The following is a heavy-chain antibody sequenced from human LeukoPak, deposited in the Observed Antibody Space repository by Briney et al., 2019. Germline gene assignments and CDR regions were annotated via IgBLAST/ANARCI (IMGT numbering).Heavy chain of an antibody. Sequence: SETLSLTCTVSGGSISSYYWSWIRQPPGKGLEWIGYIYYSGSTNYDPSLKSRVTISVDTSKNQFSLKLSSVTAADTAVYYCARTVTDYYYYYMDVWGKGTTVTVSS. CDR1: GGSISSYY. D-gene: IGHD4-11*01. V-gene: IGHV4-59*01. J-gene: IGHJ6*03. CDR3: ARTVTDYYYYYMDV. CDR2: IYYSGST.